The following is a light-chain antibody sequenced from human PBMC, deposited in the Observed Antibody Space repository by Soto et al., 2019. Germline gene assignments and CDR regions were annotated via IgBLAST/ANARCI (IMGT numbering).Light chain of an antibody. V-gene: IGLV2-14*01. CDR1: SSDVGDYEY. CDR3: SSYTSTNSVI. J-gene: IGLJ2*01. CDR2: EVT. Sequence: QSVLTQPASVSRSLGQSITISCTGSSSDVGDYEYVSWYQQHPDKAPKLIIYEVTNRPSGVSNRFSGSKSGNTASLSISGLQAEDEADYYCSSYTSTNSVIFGGGTKVTVL.